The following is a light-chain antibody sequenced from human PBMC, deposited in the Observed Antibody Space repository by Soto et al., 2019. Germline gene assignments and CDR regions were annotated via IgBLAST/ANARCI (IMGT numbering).Light chain of an antibody. J-gene: IGKJ5*01. CDR3: QQYGSSPSIT. Sequence: EIVLTQSPGTLSLSPGERATLSCRASQSVSSSYLAWYQQKLGQAPRLLIYGASSRATGIPDRFSGSGSGTDFTLTISRLEPEDFAVYYCQQYGSSPSITFGQGTRLDIK. V-gene: IGKV3-20*01. CDR1: QSVSSSY. CDR2: GAS.